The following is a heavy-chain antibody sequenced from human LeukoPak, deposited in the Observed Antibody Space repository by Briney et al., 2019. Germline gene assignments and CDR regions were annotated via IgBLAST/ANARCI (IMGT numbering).Heavy chain of an antibody. D-gene: IGHD6-13*01. CDR2: IKLDGSQK. J-gene: IGHJ5*02. Sequence: GGSLRLSCAASGFTFSSYWMSWVRQAPGKGLEWVANIKLDGSQKYYVDSVKGRFTISRDNAKNSLYLQMNSLRAEDTAVYYCAREWFSSTWYNWFDPWGQGTLVTVSS. CDR1: GFTFSSYW. CDR3: AREWFSSTWYNWFDP. V-gene: IGHV3-7*01.